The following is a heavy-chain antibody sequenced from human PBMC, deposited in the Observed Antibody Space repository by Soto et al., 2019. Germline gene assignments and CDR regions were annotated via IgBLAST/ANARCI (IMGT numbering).Heavy chain of an antibody. CDR3: AREGTVTTGRGAFDI. Sequence: SETLSLTCTVSGGSISSYYWSWIRQPPGKGLEWIGYIYYSGSTNYNPSLKSRVTISVDTSKNQFSLKLSSVTAADTAVYYCAREGTVTTGRGAFDIWGQGTMVTVSS. CDR2: IYYSGST. V-gene: IGHV4-59*01. CDR1: GGSISSYY. D-gene: IGHD4-17*01. J-gene: IGHJ3*02.